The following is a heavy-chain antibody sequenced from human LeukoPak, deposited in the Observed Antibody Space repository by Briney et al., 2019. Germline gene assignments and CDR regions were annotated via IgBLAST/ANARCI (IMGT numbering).Heavy chain of an antibody. CDR3: ATGSEQQPLTFDY. D-gene: IGHD6-13*01. CDR2: INPNSGVT. Sequence: ASVKVSCKTSGYTFIAYYIHWVRQAPGQGLEWMARINPNSGVTKFAQKFQGRVTMSRDTSISTAYMELSSLRSEDTAVYYCATGSEQQPLTFDYWGQGTLVTVFS. J-gene: IGHJ4*02. CDR1: GYTFIAYY. V-gene: IGHV1-2*02.